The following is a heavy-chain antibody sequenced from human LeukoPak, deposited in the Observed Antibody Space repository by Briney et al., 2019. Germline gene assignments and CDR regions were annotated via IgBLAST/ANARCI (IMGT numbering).Heavy chain of an antibody. D-gene: IGHD1-7*01. Sequence: SETLSLTCTVSGGSISSYYWSWIRQPPGKGLEWIGYIYTSGSTNYNPSLKSRVTISVDTSKNQFSLKLSSVTAADTAVYYCARQPGTTTNYFDYWGQGTLVTVSS. J-gene: IGHJ4*02. CDR2: IYTSGST. V-gene: IGHV4-4*09. CDR3: ARQPGTTTNYFDY. CDR1: GGSISSYY.